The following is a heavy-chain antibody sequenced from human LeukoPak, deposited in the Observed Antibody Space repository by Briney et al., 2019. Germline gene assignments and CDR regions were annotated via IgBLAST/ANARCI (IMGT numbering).Heavy chain of an antibody. J-gene: IGHJ4*02. CDR3: AKGYSYGYFDY. CDR2: TRYDGNNK. D-gene: IGHD5-18*01. V-gene: IGHV3-30*02. Sequence: PGGSLRLSCAASGFTFSSYAMSWVRQAPGKGLEWVAFTRYDGNNKYYADSVKGRFTISRDNSKSTVYLQMNSLRAEDTAVYYCAKGYSYGYFDYWGQGTLVTVSS. CDR1: GFTFSSYA.